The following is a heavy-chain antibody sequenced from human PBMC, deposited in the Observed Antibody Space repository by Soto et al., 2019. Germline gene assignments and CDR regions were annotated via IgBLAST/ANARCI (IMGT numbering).Heavy chain of an antibody. CDR3: ARLGSSSWNTNNWFDP. Sequence: QVQLQLWGAGLLRPSETLSLTCAVYGGSFSTYYWSWIRQPPGKGLEWIGEINHSGSTNYNPSLKSRVTFSVDTSKKQFALKLSSVTAADTAVYYCARLGSSSWNTNNWFDPWGQATLVTVSS. CDR1: GGSFSTYY. V-gene: IGHV4-34*01. CDR2: INHSGST. D-gene: IGHD6-13*01. J-gene: IGHJ5*02.